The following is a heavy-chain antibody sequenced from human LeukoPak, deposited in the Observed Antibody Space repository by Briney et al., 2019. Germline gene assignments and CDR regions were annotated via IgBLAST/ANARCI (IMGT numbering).Heavy chain of an antibody. CDR2: IIPIFGTA. Sequence: ASVKVSCKASGGTFSSYAISWVRQAPGQGLEWMGGIIPIFGTANYAQKFQGRVTITADESTSTAYMELSSLRSEDTAVYYCARSTKTSYYYDSSGYYSAWGQGTLVTVSS. CDR1: GGTFSSYA. J-gene: IGHJ5*02. V-gene: IGHV1-69*01. CDR3: ARSTKTSYYYDSSGYYSA. D-gene: IGHD3-22*01.